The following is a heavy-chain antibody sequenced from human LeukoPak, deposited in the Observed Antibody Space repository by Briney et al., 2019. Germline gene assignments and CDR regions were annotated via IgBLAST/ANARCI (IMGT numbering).Heavy chain of an antibody. CDR1: GGSFSGYY. CDR3: ARGTGTAPE. J-gene: IGHJ4*02. D-gene: IGHD1-7*01. V-gene: IGHV4-34*01. Sequence: SETLSLTCAVYGGSFSGYYWSWIRQPPGKGLEWIGEINHSGSTNYNPSLMSRLTISVITSNNQFSLQLSSVTAADTAVFYCARGTGTAPEWGEGSLVTVSS. CDR2: INHSGST.